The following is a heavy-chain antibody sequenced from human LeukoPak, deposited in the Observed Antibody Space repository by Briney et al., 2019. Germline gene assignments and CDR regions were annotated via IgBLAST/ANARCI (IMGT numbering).Heavy chain of an antibody. CDR1: GLTFSTYA. J-gene: IGHJ4*02. D-gene: IGHD3-3*01. CDR2: ISGSGGST. V-gene: IGHV3-23*01. Sequence: GGSLRLSCAASGLTFSTYAMSWVRQAPGKGLEWVSGISGSGGSTYYADSVKGRFTISRDNSKNTLYLQMNSLRAEYRAVYYCAKDSRRGAITYFYYWGQGTLVTVSS. CDR3: AKDSRRGAITYFYY.